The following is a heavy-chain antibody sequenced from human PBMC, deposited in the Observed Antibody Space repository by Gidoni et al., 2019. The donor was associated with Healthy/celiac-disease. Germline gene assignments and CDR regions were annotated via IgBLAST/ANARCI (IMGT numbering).Heavy chain of an antibody. D-gene: IGHD6-13*01. CDR3: AREVTSSSWYRGWFDP. V-gene: IGHV4-59*01. CDR1: GGSISRYY. J-gene: IGHJ5*02. CDR2: IYYSGST. Sequence: QVQLQESGPGLVKPSETLSLTCPVSGGSISRYYWLWIRQPPGKGLEWIGYIYYSGSTNDNPSLKSRVTISVDTSKNQFFLKLSAVTAADTAVYYCAREVTSSSWYRGWFDPWGQGTLVTVSS.